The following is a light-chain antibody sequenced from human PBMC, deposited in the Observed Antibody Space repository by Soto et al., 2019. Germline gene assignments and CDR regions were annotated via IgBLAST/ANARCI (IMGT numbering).Light chain of an antibody. CDR2: FAS. Sequence: DIQLTQSPSFLSASEGDRVTIACRASQGIGNLLAWYQQKPGKGPKLLICFASTLQSGVPSRFTGRGSGTDFTLTISSLQPEDFGTYYCQQFNSYPRTFGQGTKVEIK. J-gene: IGKJ1*01. CDR3: QQFNSYPRT. V-gene: IGKV1-9*01. CDR1: QGIGNL.